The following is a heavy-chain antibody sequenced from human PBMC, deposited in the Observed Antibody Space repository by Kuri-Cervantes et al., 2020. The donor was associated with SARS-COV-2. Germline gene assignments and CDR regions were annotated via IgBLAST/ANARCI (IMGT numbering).Heavy chain of an antibody. D-gene: IGHD5-12*01. CDR2: ISAHSTTI. J-gene: IGHJ6*03. Sequence: GESLKISCAPSGFTFSNYDMHWVRQAPGKGLEWVAYISAHSTTIRYADSVKGRFNISRDNAKNSLFLQMNSLRVEDTAVYYCTRDRRRYSGDTSHFYMDVWGTGTTVTVSS. CDR1: GFTFSNYD. CDR3: TRDRRRYSGDTSHFYMDV. V-gene: IGHV3-48*01.